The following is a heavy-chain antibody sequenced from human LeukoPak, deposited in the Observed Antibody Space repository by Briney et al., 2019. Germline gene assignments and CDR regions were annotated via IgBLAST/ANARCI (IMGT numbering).Heavy chain of an antibody. D-gene: IGHD5-12*01. CDR1: GFTFSSYA. Sequence: GGSLRLSCAASGFTFSSYAMTWVRQAPGKGLEWVSTINGNAGSTYYADSVKGRFTISRDNSNNTLYLQMNSLRAEDTAVYYCAKRYSASTPYNFDYWGQGTLVTVSS. V-gene: IGHV3-23*01. CDR3: AKRYSASTPYNFDY. J-gene: IGHJ4*02. CDR2: INGNAGST.